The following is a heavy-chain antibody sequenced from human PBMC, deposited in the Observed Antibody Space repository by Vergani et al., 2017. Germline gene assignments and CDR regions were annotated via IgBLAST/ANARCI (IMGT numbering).Heavy chain of an antibody. CDR3: ARHTTYTDS. J-gene: IGHJ4*02. CDR1: EYSFGNSW. V-gene: IGHV5-51*01. Sequence: EVELVQSGPEMRKPGESLKISCKGSEYSFGNSWIGWVRQMPGNGLEWMGIIYPADSDTRYSPSFQGQVTISADKSISTSFLQWDSLKASDTALYYCARHTTYTDSWGQGTLVTVSS. CDR2: IYPADSDT. D-gene: IGHD1-1*01.